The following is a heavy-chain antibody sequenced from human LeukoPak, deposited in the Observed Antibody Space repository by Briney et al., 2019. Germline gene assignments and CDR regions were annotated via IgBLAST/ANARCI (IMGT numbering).Heavy chain of an antibody. V-gene: IGHV1-46*01. CDR3: ARARVVAATQIGF. D-gene: IGHD2-15*01. Sequence: ASVKISCKASGYTFTSYYMHWVRQAPGQGLEWMGIINPSGGSTSYAQKFQGRVTMTRDTSTSTVYMELSSLRSEDTAVYYCARARVVAATQIGFWGQGTLVTVSS. J-gene: IGHJ4*02. CDR2: INPSGGST. CDR1: GYTFTSYY.